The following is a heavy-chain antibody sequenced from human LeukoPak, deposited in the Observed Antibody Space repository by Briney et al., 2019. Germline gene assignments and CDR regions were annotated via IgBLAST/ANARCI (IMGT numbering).Heavy chain of an antibody. CDR2: INPSGGST. CDR3: AREGTNYYDSSGYRPYYYYMDV. V-gene: IGHV1-46*01. Sequence: ASVKVSCKASGYTFTSYYMHWMRQAPGQGLEWMGIINPSGGSTSYAQKFQGRVTMTRDMSTSTVYMELSSLRSEDTAVYYCAREGTNYYDSSGYRPYYYYMDVWGKGTTVTVSS. CDR1: GYTFTSYY. D-gene: IGHD3-22*01. J-gene: IGHJ6*03.